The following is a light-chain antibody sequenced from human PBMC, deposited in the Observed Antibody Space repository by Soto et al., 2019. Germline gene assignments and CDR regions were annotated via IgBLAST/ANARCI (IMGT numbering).Light chain of an antibody. CDR2: EVS. Sequence: QSVLTQPASVSGSPGQSITISCTGTSNDIGDYNSVSWYQQHPGKAPKLMIYEVSNRPSGVSNRFSGSKSGNTASLTISGLQAADEADYYCGSYTTTSTLEVFGGGTKVTVL. J-gene: IGLJ3*02. CDR3: GSYTTTSTLEV. V-gene: IGLV2-14*01. CDR1: SNDIGDYNS.